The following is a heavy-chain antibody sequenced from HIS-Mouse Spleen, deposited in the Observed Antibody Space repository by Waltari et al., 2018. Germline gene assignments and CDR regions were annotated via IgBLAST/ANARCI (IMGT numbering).Heavy chain of an antibody. J-gene: IGHJ5*02. V-gene: IGHV3-21*01. CDR2: ISSSSSYK. D-gene: IGHD3-3*01. CDR3: AREQQELRFLEWSHHWFDP. Sequence: LQLQESGPGLVKPSETLSLTCTVSGGSISSSSYYWGWIRQPPGKGLEWVSSISSSSSYKYYADEGKGRCTKSRDNDKNSLYLQRNSLRAEDTAVYYCAREQQELRFLEWSHHWFDPWGQGTLVTVSS. CDR1: GGSISSSS.